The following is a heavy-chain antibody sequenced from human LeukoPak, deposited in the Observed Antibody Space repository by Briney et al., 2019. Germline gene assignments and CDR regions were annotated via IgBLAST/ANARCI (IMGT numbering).Heavy chain of an antibody. D-gene: IGHD5-24*01. V-gene: IGHV1-69*13. CDR2: IIPIFGTA. J-gene: IGHJ3*02. CDR1: GCTFSSYA. Sequence: GASVKVSCKASGCTFSSYAISWVRQAPGQGLEWMGGIIPIFGTANYAQKCQGRITITPDESTSTAYMELSSLRSEDTDVYYCARDFEEMATIAADAFDIWGQGTMVTVSS. CDR3: ARDFEEMATIAADAFDI.